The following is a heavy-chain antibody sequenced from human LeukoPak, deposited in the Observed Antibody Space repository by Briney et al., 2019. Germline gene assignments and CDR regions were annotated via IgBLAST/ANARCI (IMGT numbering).Heavy chain of an antibody. Sequence: TPSETLSLTCAASGGSISSSNWWSWVRQPPGKGLEWIGEIYHSGSTNYNPSLKSRVTISVDKSKNQFSLKLSSVTAADTAVYYCARSSGWSRYYFDYWGQGTLVTVSS. CDR3: ARSSGWSRYYFDY. CDR1: GGSISSSNW. D-gene: IGHD6-19*01. J-gene: IGHJ4*02. CDR2: IYHSGST. V-gene: IGHV4-4*02.